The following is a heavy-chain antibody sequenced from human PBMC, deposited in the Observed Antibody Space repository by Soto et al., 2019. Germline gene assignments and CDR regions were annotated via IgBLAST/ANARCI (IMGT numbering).Heavy chain of an antibody. Sequence: SETLSLTCTVSGGSISSSSYYWGWIRQPPGKGLEWIGSIYYSGSTYYNPSLKSRVTISADTSKNQFSLKLSSVTAADTAVYYCARLDDFWSGTSFDYWGQGTLVTVSS. J-gene: IGHJ4*02. CDR2: IYYSGST. CDR3: ARLDDFWSGTSFDY. D-gene: IGHD3-3*01. V-gene: IGHV4-39*01. CDR1: GGSISSSSYY.